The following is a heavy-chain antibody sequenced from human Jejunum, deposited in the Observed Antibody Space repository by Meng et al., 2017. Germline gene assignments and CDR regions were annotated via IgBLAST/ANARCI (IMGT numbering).Heavy chain of an antibody. CDR2: IRSKAYGGTT. V-gene: IGHV3-49*04. J-gene: IGHJ6*02. CDR1: GFTFGDYA. Sequence: GESLKISCTASGFTFGDYAMSWVRQAPGKGLEWVGFIRSKAYGGTTEYAASVKGRFTISRDDSKSIAYLQMNSLKTEDTAVYYCNRVRLLEWSSYYYYYYGMDVWGQGTTVTVSS. CDR3: NRVRLLEWSSYYYYYYGMDV. D-gene: IGHD3-3*01.